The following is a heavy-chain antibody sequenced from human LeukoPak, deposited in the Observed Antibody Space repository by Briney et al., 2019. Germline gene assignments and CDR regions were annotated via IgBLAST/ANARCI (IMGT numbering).Heavy chain of an antibody. CDR3: ARGRYYLDS. CDR2: FNSDGITT. CDR1: GFTFSTSW. J-gene: IGHJ4*02. Sequence: PGGSLRLSCGASGFTFSTSWMIWVRQAPGKGLVWVSRFNSDGITTSYADSVKGRFTISRDNAKNTLYLQMNSLRAEDTAVYYCARGRYYLDSWGQGTLVTVSS. V-gene: IGHV3-74*01.